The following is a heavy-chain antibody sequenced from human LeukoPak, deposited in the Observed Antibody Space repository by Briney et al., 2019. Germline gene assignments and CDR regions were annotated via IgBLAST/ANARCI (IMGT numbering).Heavy chain of an antibody. CDR3: ARHLYGSGLHRIDY. V-gene: IGHV4-39*01. CDR1: GDSISSTSHY. J-gene: IGHJ4*02. CDR2: IYFTGST. Sequence: SETLSLTCTVSGDSISSTSHYWDWIRQPPGKGLEWIGNIYFTGSTYYCPSLKSRVTISVDRSKNQFSLKLSSVTAADTAVYYCARHLYGSGLHRIDYWGQGTLVTVSS. D-gene: IGHD6-19*01.